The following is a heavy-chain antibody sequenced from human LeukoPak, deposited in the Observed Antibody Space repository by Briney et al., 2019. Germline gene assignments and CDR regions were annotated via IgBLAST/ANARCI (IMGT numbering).Heavy chain of an antibody. CDR2: ISAYNGNT. J-gene: IGHJ4*02. CDR1: GYTFTSYG. V-gene: IGHV1-18*01. D-gene: IGHD3-10*01. Sequence: ASVKVSCKASGYTFTSYGISWVRQAPGQGLEWMGWISAYNGNTNYAQKLQGRVTMTTDTSTSTAYMELRSLRSDDTAVYYCARAKLLWFRELLFPGDYWGQGTLVTVSS. CDR3: ARAKLLWFRELLFPGDY.